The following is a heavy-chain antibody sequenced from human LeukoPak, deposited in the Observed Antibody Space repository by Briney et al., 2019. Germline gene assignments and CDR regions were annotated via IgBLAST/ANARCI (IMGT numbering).Heavy chain of an antibody. J-gene: IGHJ4*02. Sequence: GASVKVSCKVSGYTLTELSMHWVRQAPGKGLEWMGGFDPEDGETIYAQKFQGRVTMTEDTSTDTAYMELSSLRSEDTAVYYCAKDKVAGLNGPPLELPTMIANPDYWGQGTLVTVSS. CDR2: FDPEDGET. D-gene: IGHD3-22*01. V-gene: IGHV1-24*01. CDR1: GYTLTELS. CDR3: AKDKVAGLNGPPLELPTMIANPDY.